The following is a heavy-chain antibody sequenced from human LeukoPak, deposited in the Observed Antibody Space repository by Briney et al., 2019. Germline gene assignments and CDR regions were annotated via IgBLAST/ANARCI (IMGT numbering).Heavy chain of an antibody. V-gene: IGHV4-59*10. D-gene: IGHD3-22*01. CDR2: IYTSGST. CDR1: GGSFSGYY. Sequence: SESLSLTCAVYGGSFSGYYWSWIRQPAGKGLEWIGRIYTSGSTNYNPSLKSRVTISVDTSKNQFSLKLSSVTAADTAVYYCAGLGGGGYLVHWGQGTLVTVSS. CDR3: AGLGGGGYLVH. J-gene: IGHJ4*02.